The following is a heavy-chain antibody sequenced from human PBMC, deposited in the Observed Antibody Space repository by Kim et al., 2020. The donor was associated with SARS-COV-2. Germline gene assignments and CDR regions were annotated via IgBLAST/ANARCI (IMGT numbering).Heavy chain of an antibody. D-gene: IGHD6-19*01. J-gene: IGHJ6*02. CDR3: ARDLYSSGWERAYYYYGMDV. V-gene: IGHV3-21*01. Sequence: GGSLRLSCAASGFTFSSYSMNWVRQAPGKGLEWVSSISSSSSYIYYADSVKGRFTISRDNAKNSLYLQMNSLRAEDTAVYYCARDLYSSGWERAYYYYGMDVWGQGTTVTVSS. CDR2: ISSSSSYI. CDR1: GFTFSSYS.